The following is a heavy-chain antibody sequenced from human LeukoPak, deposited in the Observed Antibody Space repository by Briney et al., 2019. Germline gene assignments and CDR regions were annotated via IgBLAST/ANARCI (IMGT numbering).Heavy chain of an antibody. J-gene: IGHJ6*02. Sequence: GKSLRLSCAASGFTFSNYGMHWVRQAPGKGLEWVAVISYDGSNKYYADSVKGRFTISRDNSKNTLYLQMNSLRAEDTAVYYCARDVVGSSNNGMDVWGQGTTVTVSS. CDR1: GFTFSNYG. V-gene: IGHV3-30*03. D-gene: IGHD6-13*01. CDR2: ISYDGSNK. CDR3: ARDVVGSSNNGMDV.